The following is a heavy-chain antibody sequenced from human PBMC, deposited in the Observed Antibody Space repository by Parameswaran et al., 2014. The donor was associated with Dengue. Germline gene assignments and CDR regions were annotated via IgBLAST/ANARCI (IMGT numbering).Heavy chain of an antibody. V-gene: IGHV2-5*01. J-gene: IGHJ4*02. Sequence: WIRQPPGKALEWLALIYWNDDKRYSPSLKSRLAISKDTSKNQVVLTMTNMDPVDTATYYCARGVDIVVTTVFDFWGQGSLVTVSS. D-gene: IGHD5-12*01. CDR2: IYWNDDK. CDR3: ARGVDIVVTTVFDF.